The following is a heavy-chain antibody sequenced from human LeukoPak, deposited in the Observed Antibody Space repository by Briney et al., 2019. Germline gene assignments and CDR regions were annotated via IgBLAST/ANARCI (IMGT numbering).Heavy chain of an antibody. CDR2: IWYDGSNK. V-gene: IGHV3-33*01. J-gene: IGHJ6*02. Sequence: GGSLRLSCAASGFMFSSYGMHWVRQDPGKGLEWVAVIWYDGSNKYYADSVKGRFTISRDNSKNTLYLQMNSLRAEDTAVYYCARGNYYYYYGMDVWGQGTTVTVSS. CDR1: GFMFSSYG. D-gene: IGHD4-11*01. CDR3: ARGNYYYYYGMDV.